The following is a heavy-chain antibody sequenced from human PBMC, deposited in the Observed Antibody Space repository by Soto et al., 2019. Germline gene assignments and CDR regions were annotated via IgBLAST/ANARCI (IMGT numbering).Heavy chain of an antibody. J-gene: IGHJ6*03. Sequence: SETLSLTCTVSGGSISSSSYYWGWIRQPPGKGLEWIGSIYYSGSTYYNPSLKSRVTISVDTSKNQFSLKLGSVTAAETAVYYCARTDTLASDYYYYMEVWGKGNTVNVSS. CDR3: ARTDTLASDYYYYMEV. V-gene: IGHV4-39*01. D-gene: IGHD2-2*02. CDR2: IYYSGST. CDR1: GGSISSSSYY.